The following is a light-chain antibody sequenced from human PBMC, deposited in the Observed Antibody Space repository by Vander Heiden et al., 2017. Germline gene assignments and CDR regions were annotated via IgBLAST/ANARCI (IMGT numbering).Light chain of an antibody. J-gene: IGKJ2*01. CDR2: GAS. CDR3: QQYSSWPFN. Sequence: EIALTQFPVSLSLSLGDRAALSCRASQSVHNNLAWFQQRPGQAPRLLIYGASSRATDVPDRFSASGSGTDFTLTINSLQSEDVASYYCQQYSSWPFNFGQGTKVEI. V-gene: IGKV3D-15*01. CDR1: QSVHNN.